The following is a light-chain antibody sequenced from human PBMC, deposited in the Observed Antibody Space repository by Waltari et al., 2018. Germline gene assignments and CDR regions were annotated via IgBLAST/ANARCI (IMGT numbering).Light chain of an antibody. CDR1: QSIGNS. J-gene: IGKJ4*01. Sequence: EIMLTQSPEFQSVTPREKVIITCRASQSIGNSLHWYQQKPDKSPKLLIKYASQSISGVPSRFSGSGFGTDFTLTIDSLEAEDSATYYCHQSSSFPLTFGGGTKVEFK. CDR3: HQSSSFPLT. V-gene: IGKV6-21*02. CDR2: YAS.